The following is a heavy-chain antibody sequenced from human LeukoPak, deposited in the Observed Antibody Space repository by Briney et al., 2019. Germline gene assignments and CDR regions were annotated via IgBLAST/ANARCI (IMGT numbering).Heavy chain of an antibody. CDR1: GFTFSSYS. J-gene: IGHJ4*02. Sequence: GGSLRLSCAASGFTFSSYSMNWVRQAPGKGLEWVSYISSRSSTIYYADSVKGRFTISRDNAKNSLYLQMNSLRAEDTAVYYCASSYSSSDQKIDYWGQGILVTVSS. V-gene: IGHV3-48*04. D-gene: IGHD3-22*01. CDR2: ISSRSSTI. CDR3: ASSYSSSDQKIDY.